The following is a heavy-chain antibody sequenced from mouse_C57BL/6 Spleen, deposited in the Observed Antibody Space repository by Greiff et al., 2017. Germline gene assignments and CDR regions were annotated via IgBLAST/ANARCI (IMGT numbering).Heavy chain of an antibody. J-gene: IGHJ2*01. Sequence: DVKLVESGGGLVKPGGSLTLSCAASGFTFSSYAMSWVRQTPEKRLEWVATISDGGSYTYYPDNVKGRFTISRDNAKNNLYLQMSHLKSEDTAMYYCARDTPLDYWGQGTTLTVSS. CDR1: GFTFSSYA. D-gene: IGHD6-1*01. V-gene: IGHV5-4*01. CDR3: ARDTPLDY. CDR2: ISDGGSYT.